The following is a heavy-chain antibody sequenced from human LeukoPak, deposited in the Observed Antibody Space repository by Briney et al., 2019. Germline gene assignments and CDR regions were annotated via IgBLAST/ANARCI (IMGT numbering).Heavy chain of an antibody. J-gene: IGHJ4*02. CDR1: GGSISSSSYY. CDR2: IYYSGST. CDR3: ARQWLAGPAIDY. Sequence: PSETVSLTCTVSGGSISSSSYYWGWIRQPPGKGLEWIGSIYYSGSTYYNPSLKSRVTISVDTSKNQFSLKLSSVTAADTAVYYCARQWLAGPAIDYWGQGTLVTVSS. V-gene: IGHV4-39*01. D-gene: IGHD6-19*01.